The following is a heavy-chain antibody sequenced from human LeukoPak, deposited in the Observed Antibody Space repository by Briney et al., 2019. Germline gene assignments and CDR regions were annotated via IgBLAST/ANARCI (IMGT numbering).Heavy chain of an antibody. CDR1: GFTFSGHL. CDR3: TRDRSRAEDD. J-gene: IGHJ4*02. Sequence: PGGSLRLSRAASGFTFSGHLMSWVRQAPGKGLEWVANINQGGSDKYYVDSVKGRFTISRDNANNLLYLQMNSLRGEDTAVYYCTRDRSRAEDDWGQGTLVTVSS. CDR2: INQGGSDK. D-gene: IGHD1-14*01. V-gene: IGHV3-7*01.